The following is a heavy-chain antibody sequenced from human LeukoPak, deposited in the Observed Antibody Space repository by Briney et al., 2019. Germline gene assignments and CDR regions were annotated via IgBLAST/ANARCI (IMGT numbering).Heavy chain of an antibody. CDR1: GFTFSDYE. J-gene: IGHJ4*02. CDR3: ARTGATKWIDY. V-gene: IGHV3-48*03. CDR2: IGTSASTI. Sequence: GSLRLSCAASGFTFSDYEMNWVRQAPGKGLEWVSYIGTSASTIYYADSVKGRFTISRDNAKNSLYLQMNNLRAEDTAVYYCARTGATKWIDYWGQGTLVTVSS. D-gene: IGHD1-26*01.